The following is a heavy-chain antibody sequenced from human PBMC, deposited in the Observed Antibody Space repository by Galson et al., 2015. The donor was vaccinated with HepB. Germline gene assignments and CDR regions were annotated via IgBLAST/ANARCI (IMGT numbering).Heavy chain of an antibody. J-gene: IGHJ6*02. Sequence: SLRLSCAASGFTFSSYSMNWVRQAPGKGLEWVSSISSSSSYIYYADSVKGRFTISRDNAKNSLYLQMNSLRAEDTAVYYCARVLSSSWYVADYYYGMDVWGQGTTVTVSS. CDR2: ISSSSSYI. V-gene: IGHV3-21*01. CDR3: ARVLSSSWYVADYYYGMDV. D-gene: IGHD6-13*01. CDR1: GFTFSSYS.